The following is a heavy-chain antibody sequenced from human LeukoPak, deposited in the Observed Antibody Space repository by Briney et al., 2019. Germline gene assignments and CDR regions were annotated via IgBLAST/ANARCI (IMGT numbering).Heavy chain of an antibody. D-gene: IGHD5-18*01. CDR3: AALGGLWATLPHHY. V-gene: IGHV1-2*06. CDR2: INPNSGGT. J-gene: IGHJ4*02. CDR1: GYTFTGYY. Sequence: ASVKVSCKASGYTFTGYYMHWVRQAPGQGLEWMGRINPNSGGTNYAQKFQGRVTMTRDTSISTAYMELSRLRSDDTAVYYCAALGGLWATLPHHYWGQGTLVTVSS.